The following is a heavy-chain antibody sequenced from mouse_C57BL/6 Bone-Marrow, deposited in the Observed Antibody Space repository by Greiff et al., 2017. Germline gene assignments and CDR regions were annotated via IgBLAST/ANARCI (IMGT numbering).Heavy chain of an antibody. J-gene: IGHJ4*01. D-gene: IGHD1-1*01. V-gene: IGHV3-6*01. CDR3: ARDYYGPYYAMDY. CDR2: ISYDGSN. Sequence: DVQLVESGPGLVKPSQSLSLTCSVTGYSITSGYYWNWIRQFPGNKLEWMGYISYDGSNNYNPSLKNRISITRDTSKNQFFLKLNSVTTEDTATYYCARDYYGPYYAMDYWGQGTSVTVSS. CDR1: GYSITSGYY.